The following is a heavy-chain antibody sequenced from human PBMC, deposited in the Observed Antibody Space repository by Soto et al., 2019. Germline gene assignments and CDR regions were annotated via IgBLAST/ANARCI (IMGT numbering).Heavy chain of an antibody. D-gene: IGHD4-17*01. CDR2: IDAGGNT. Sequence: EVQLVESGGGLIQPGGSLRLSCAASGFTVSGNYMNWVRQAPGKGLEWVSIIDAGGNTYYADSMKGRFTISRDNSENTLYLQMNSLKAEDTAVYYCARNYGDYVYYGMDVWGQGTTVTVSS. CDR3: ARNYGDYVYYGMDV. J-gene: IGHJ6*02. CDR1: GFTVSGNY. V-gene: IGHV3-53*01.